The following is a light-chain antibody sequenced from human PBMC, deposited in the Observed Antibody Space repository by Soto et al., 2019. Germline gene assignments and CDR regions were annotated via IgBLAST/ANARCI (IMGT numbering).Light chain of an antibody. CDR3: SSYAGSNSWV. Sequence: HSALTQPPSASGSPGQSVTISCTGTSSDIGVYDYVSWYQQHPGKAPKLMIYEVSERPSGVPDRFSGSKSGNTASLTVSGLQAEDEADYYCSSYAGSNSWVFGGGTKLTVL. CDR1: SSDIGVYDY. J-gene: IGLJ3*02. V-gene: IGLV2-8*01. CDR2: EVS.